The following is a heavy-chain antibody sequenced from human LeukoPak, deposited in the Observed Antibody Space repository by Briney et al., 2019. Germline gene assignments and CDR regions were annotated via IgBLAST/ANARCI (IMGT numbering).Heavy chain of an antibody. CDR3: ANAIAAAGFDY. CDR1: GFTFSSYA. J-gene: IGHJ4*02. V-gene: IGHV3-30-3*01. D-gene: IGHD6-13*01. Sequence: PGGSLRLSCAASGFTFSSYAMHWVRQAPGKGLEWVAVISYDGSNKYYADSVKGRFTISRDNSKNTLYLQMNSLRAEDTAVYYCANAIAAAGFDYWGQGTLVTVSS. CDR2: ISYDGSNK.